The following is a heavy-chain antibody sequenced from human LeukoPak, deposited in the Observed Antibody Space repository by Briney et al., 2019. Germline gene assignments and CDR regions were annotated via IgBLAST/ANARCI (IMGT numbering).Heavy chain of an antibody. J-gene: IGHJ4*02. V-gene: IGHV4-59*08. Sequence: NASETLSLTCTVSGGSINSFYWSWIRQPPGKSLDYIGYIYYTGSTNYNPSLKTRVTISVDTSKNQFSLKLTSVTAADTAVYYCARLFSGSHFDYWGQGTLVTVSS. CDR1: GGSINSFY. CDR2: IYYTGST. D-gene: IGHD5-12*01. CDR3: ARLFSGSHFDY.